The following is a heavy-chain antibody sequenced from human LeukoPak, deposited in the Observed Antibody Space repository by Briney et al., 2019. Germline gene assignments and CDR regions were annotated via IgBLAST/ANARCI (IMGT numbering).Heavy chain of an antibody. D-gene: IGHD6-6*01. CDR2: INHSGST. CDR1: GGSISSYY. Sequence: SETLSLTCTVSGGSISSYYWSWIRQPPGKGLEWIGEINHSGSTNYNPSLKSRVTISVDTSKNQFSLKLSSVTAADTAVYYCARARPPARVTSSGPLKNYYYYYMDVWGKGTTVTVSS. V-gene: IGHV4-34*01. J-gene: IGHJ6*03. CDR3: ARARPPARVTSSGPLKNYYYYYMDV.